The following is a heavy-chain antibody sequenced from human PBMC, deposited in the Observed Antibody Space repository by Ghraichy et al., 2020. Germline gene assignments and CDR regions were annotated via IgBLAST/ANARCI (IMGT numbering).Heavy chain of an antibody. D-gene: IGHD3-22*01. CDR3: ARGSYYYDSSGYYDYYYYGMDV. CDR1: GFTFSSYW. CDR2: INSDGSST. J-gene: IGHJ6*02. Sequence: GGSLRLSCAASGFTFSSYWMHWVRHAPGKGLVWVSRINSDGSSTSYADSVKGRFTISRDNAKNTLYLQMNSLRAEDTAVYYCARGSYYYDSSGYYDYYYYGMDVWGQGTTVTVSS. V-gene: IGHV3-74*01.